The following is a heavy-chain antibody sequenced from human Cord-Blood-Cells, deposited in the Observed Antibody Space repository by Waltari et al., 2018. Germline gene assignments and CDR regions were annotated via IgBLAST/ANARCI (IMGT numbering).Heavy chain of an antibody. CDR2: IYSGGST. CDR1: GFTVSSNY. Sequence: EVQLVESGGGLIQPGGSLRLSCAASGFTVSSNYMSWVRQAHGKGLEGVSVIYSGGSTYYADSVKGRFTISRDNSKNTLYLQMNSLRAEDTAVYYCARDQRHYDSSGYYAFDIWGQGTMVTVSS. J-gene: IGHJ3*02. D-gene: IGHD3-22*01. V-gene: IGHV3-53*01. CDR3: ARDQRHYDSSGYYAFDI.